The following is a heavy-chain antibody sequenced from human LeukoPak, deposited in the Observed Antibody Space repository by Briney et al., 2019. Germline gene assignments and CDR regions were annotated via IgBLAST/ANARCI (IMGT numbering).Heavy chain of an antibody. CDR3: ARDQNGSGGAFDI. V-gene: IGHV3-66*01. J-gene: IGHJ3*02. Sequence: GGPLRLSCAASGFTVCSNYMSWVRQAPGKGLECVSVIYGGGSTYYADSVKGRFTISRDNSKNTLYLQMNSLRAEDTAVYYCARDQNGSGGAFDIWGQGTMVTVSS. D-gene: IGHD3-10*01. CDR2: IYGGGST. CDR1: GFTVCSNY.